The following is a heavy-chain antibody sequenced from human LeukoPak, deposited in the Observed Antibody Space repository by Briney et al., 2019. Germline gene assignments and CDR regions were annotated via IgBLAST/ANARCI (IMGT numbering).Heavy chain of an antibody. Sequence: SETLSLTCTVSGGSISSYYWSWIRQPSGKGLEWIGYIYYSGSTNYNPSLKSRVTISVDTSKNQFSLKLSSVTAADTAVYYCAGGGSITIFEDFDYWGQGTLVTVSS. D-gene: IGHD3-3*01. V-gene: IGHV4-59*01. CDR3: AGGGSITIFEDFDY. CDR2: IYYSGST. CDR1: GGSISSYY. J-gene: IGHJ4*02.